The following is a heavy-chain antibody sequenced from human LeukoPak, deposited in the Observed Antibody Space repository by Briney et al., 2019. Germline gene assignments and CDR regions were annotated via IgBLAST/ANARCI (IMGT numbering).Heavy chain of an antibody. D-gene: IGHD3-10*01. CDR3: ARDWAGSTYGYWYFDL. J-gene: IGHJ2*01. V-gene: IGHV4-4*07. CDR2: IYTSGTT. CDR1: GGSITSYN. Sequence: PSETLSLTCLVSGGSITSYNLSWIRLTAGKGLEWIGRIYTSGTTNYNPSFKSRVSVSISKSKNQSSLKVTSVTAADTAVYYCARDWAGSTYGYWYFDLWGRGTLVTVSS.